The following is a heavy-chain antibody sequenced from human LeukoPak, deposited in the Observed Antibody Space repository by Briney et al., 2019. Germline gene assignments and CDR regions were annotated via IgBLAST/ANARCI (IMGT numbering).Heavy chain of an antibody. CDR2: IGIRGDT. CDR1: GFTFIDYD. CDR3: ARGGIQVSGIDEFDY. J-gene: IGHJ4*02. Sequence: GGSLRLSCAASGFTFIDYDMHWVRQVIGKGLEWVSAIGIRGDTHYSGSVQGRFTISRENAESSLYLQMNSLRAEDTAVYYCARGGIQVSGIDEFDYWGQGTLVTVSS. D-gene: IGHD6-19*01. V-gene: IGHV3-13*01.